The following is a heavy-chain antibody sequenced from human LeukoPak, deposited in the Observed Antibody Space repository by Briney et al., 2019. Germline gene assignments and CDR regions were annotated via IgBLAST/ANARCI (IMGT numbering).Heavy chain of an antibody. V-gene: IGHV3-33*06. CDR1: GFTFSHYG. Sequence: GGSLRLSCAASGFTFSHYGMHWVRQTPGAGLEWVAVIWSDGSDKYYAKSVKGRFTISRYNSKNSLFLRMNGLRAEDTAVYYCAKDAQRGFDYSNSLQNWGQGILVTVSS. J-gene: IGHJ1*01. D-gene: IGHD4-11*01. CDR3: AKDAQRGFDYSNSLQN. CDR2: IWSDGSDK.